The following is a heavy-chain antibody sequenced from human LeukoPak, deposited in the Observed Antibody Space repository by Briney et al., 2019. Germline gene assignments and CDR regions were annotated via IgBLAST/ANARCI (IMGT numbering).Heavy chain of an antibody. CDR1: GGSFTTHY. V-gene: IGHV4-59*11. Sequence: PSETLSLTCTVSGGSFTTHYWCWIRQPPGKGLEWIGYISYIGSTNYNPSLKSRVTISIDTSNNEVSLMLTSVTAADTAVYYCASDSISMNAFDAWGQGTMVTVSS. D-gene: IGHD3-22*01. CDR3: ASDSISMNAFDA. J-gene: IGHJ3*01. CDR2: ISYIGST.